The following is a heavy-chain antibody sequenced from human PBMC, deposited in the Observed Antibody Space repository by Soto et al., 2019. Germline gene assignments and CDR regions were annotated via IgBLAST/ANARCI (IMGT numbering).Heavy chain of an antibody. CDR2: IRSKANSYAT. D-gene: IGHD2-15*01. CDR1: GFTFSGSA. V-gene: IGHV3-73*02. J-gene: IGHJ4*02. CDR3: TRHLIDKYYCSGGSCYSTSDY. Sequence: EVQLVESGGGLVQPGGSLKLSCAASGFTFSGSAMHWVRQASGKGLEWVGRIRSKANSYATAYAASVKGRFTISRDDSKNTAYLQMNSLKTEDTAVYYCTRHLIDKYYCSGGSCYSTSDYWGQGTLVTVSS.